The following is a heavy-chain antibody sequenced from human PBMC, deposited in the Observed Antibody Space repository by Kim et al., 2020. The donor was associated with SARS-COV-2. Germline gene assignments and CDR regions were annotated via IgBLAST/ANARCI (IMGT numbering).Heavy chain of an antibody. J-gene: IGHJ4*02. Sequence: YYVDSVKGRFTIPRDNGKNSLYLQMNTRRPEDTAVYYCAKGAVTRHDYWGQGALVIVST. D-gene: IGHD3-3*01. V-gene: IGHV3-7*03. CDR3: AKGAVTRHDY.